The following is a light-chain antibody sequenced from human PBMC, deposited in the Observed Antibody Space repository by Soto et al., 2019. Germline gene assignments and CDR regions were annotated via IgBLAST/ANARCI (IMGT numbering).Light chain of an antibody. CDR1: SSDVGSYNY. CDR3: TSYTTSSTLGV. CDR2: EVS. Sequence: QSVLTQPASVPGSPGQSITISCTGTSSDVGSYNYVSWYQQHPGKAPKLMIYEVSNRPSGVSNRFSGSKSGNTASLTISGLQAEDEAYYYCTSYTTSSTLGVFGGGTKLTVL. V-gene: IGLV2-14*01. J-gene: IGLJ3*02.